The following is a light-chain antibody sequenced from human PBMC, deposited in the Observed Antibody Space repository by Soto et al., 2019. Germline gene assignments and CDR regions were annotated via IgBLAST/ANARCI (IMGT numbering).Light chain of an antibody. CDR2: EVN. CDR1: SSDVGGYNY. V-gene: IGLV2-8*01. Sequence: QSALTQPPSASGSPGQSVTISCTGTSSDVGGYNYVSWYQQHPGKAPKLMIYEVNKRPSGVPDRFSGSKSGNTASLTVSGLQPEDEADYYCSSYAGSNNLVFGGGTKLTVL. J-gene: IGLJ2*01. CDR3: SSYAGSNNLV.